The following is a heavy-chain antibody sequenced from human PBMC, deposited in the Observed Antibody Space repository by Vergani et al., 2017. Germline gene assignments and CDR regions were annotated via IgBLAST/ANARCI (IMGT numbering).Heavy chain of an antibody. V-gene: IGHV1-69*01. Sequence: QVQLVQSGAEVKKPGSSVKVSCKASGGTFSSYALSWVRQAPGQGLEWMGGIIPIFGTANYAQKFQGRVTITADESPSTAYMDLSSLRSEDTPVYYCASYYDSSGYYREAFEIWGQGTMVTVSS. D-gene: IGHD3-22*01. CDR3: ASYYDSSGYYREAFEI. J-gene: IGHJ3*02. CDR1: GGTFSSYA. CDR2: IIPIFGTA.